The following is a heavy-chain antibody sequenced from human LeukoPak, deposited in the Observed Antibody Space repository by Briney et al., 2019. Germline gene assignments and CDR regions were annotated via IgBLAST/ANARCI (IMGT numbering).Heavy chain of an antibody. CDR3: ARDRDGYNPFDY. CDR1: GGSISNYY. Sequence: SETLSLTCTVSGGSISNYYWSWIRQPPGKGLEWIGYIYYSGSTNYNPSLKSRVTISIDTSKNQFSLKLSSVTAADTAVYYCARDRDGYNPFDYWGQGTLVTVSS. CDR2: IYYSGST. J-gene: IGHJ4*02. V-gene: IGHV4-59*01. D-gene: IGHD5-24*01.